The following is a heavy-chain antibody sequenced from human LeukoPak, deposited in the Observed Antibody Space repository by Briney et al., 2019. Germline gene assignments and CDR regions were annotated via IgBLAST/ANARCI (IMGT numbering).Heavy chain of an antibody. CDR1: GFTFSSYE. CDR3: ARVGYSYGDIDY. V-gene: IGHV3-48*03. D-gene: IGHD5-18*01. J-gene: IGHJ4*02. Sequence: PGGSLRLSCAASGFTFSSYEMNWVRQAPGKGLEWVSYISSSGSTTYYADSVKGRFTISRDNAKNSLYLQMNSLRAEDTAVYYCARVGYSYGDIDYWGQGTLVTVSS. CDR2: ISSSGSTT.